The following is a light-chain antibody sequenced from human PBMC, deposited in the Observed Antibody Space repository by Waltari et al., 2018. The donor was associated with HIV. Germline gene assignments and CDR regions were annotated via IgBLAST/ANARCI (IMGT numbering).Light chain of an antibody. Sequence: QSVLTQAPSVSRPPGQRVIMSCSGSASNIGNNFVSWFQQVSGRAPRLVIYRSDPRPSGVPDRISAAKAGSSSTLAITGLQSGDEAVYFCASWDDNLSHWVFGGGTKVTV. V-gene: IGLV1-47*01. CDR3: ASWDDNLSHWV. CDR2: RSD. CDR1: ASNIGNNF. J-gene: IGLJ3*02.